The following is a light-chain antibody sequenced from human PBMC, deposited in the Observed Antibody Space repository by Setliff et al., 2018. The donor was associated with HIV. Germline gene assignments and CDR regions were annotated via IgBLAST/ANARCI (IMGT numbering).Light chain of an antibody. Sequence: QSALTQPASVSGSAGQSITISCSGSSSDVGSYNFVSWYQQHPGTAPQVIIYDVSRRPSGVSSRFSGSKSGNTASLTISGLQAEDQADYYCCSYTSSLTYVFGTGTKVTVL. J-gene: IGLJ1*01. V-gene: IGLV2-23*02. CDR3: CSYTSSLTYV. CDR2: DVS. CDR1: SSDVGSYNF.